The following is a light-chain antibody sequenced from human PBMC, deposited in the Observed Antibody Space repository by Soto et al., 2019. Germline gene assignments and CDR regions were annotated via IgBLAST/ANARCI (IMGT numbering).Light chain of an antibody. CDR3: ATWDDSPDGPV. V-gene: IGLV1-44*01. Sequence: QSVLTQPPSASGAPGQRVTISCSGSSSNIGGNTVNWYQQFPGTAPKLLIYSNNQRPSGVPDRFSGSKSGTSASLAISGLQSEDGADYYCATWDDSPDGPVFGGGTKLTVL. CDR2: SNN. J-gene: IGLJ2*01. CDR1: SSNIGGNT.